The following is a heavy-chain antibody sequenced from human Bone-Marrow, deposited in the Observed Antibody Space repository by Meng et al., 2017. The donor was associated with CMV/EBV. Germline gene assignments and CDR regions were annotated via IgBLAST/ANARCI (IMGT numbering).Heavy chain of an antibody. CDR1: GGSISSYY. V-gene: IGHV4-59*12. D-gene: IGHD1-14*01. CDR3: AREPRSHSY. CDR2: IYYSGST. Sequence: GSLRLSCTVSGGSISSYYWSWIRQPPGKGLEWIGYIYYSGSTNYNPSLKSRVTISVDTSKNQFSLKLSSVTAADTAVYYSAREPRSHSYWGQGTLVTVSS. J-gene: IGHJ4*02.